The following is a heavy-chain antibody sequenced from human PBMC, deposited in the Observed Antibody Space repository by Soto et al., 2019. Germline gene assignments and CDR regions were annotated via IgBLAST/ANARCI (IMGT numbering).Heavy chain of an antibody. J-gene: IGHJ3*02. V-gene: IGHV3-49*03. Sequence: GGSLRLSCTASGFTFGDYAMSWFRQAPGKGLEWVGFIRSKAYGGTTEYAASVKGRFTISRDDSKSIAYLQMNSLKTEDTAVYYCTGYSSSWGYAFDIWGQGTMVTVSS. D-gene: IGHD6-13*01. CDR1: GFTFGDYA. CDR2: IRSKAYGGTT. CDR3: TGYSSSWGYAFDI.